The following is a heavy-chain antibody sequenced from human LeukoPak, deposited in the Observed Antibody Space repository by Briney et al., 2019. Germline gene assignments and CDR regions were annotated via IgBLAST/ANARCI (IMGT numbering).Heavy chain of an antibody. V-gene: IGHV4-34*01. CDR3: ARGLLDV. J-gene: IGHJ6*02. CDR1: GYSISGGYY. CDR2: INHSGST. Sequence: SETLSLTCTVSGYSISGGYYWSWIRQPPGKGLEWIGEINHSGSTNYNPSLKSRVTISVDTSKNQFSLKLSSVTAADTAVYYCARGLLDVWGQGTTVTVSS.